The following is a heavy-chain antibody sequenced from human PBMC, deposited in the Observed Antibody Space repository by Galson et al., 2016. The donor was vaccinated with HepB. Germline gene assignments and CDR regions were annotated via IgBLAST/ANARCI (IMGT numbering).Heavy chain of an antibody. D-gene: IGHD6-13*01. J-gene: IGHJ4*02. V-gene: IGHV1-3*01. CDR2: IYAGNGNT. Sequence: SVKVSCKASGYTFTTYAVHWVRQAPGQRLEWMGWIYAGNGNTKYSQRLQGRVTITRDTSASTAYMELSSLRSEDSAVYYCARGITGVGTVDYWGQGTLVTVSS. CDR1: GYTFTTYA. CDR3: ARGITGVGTVDY.